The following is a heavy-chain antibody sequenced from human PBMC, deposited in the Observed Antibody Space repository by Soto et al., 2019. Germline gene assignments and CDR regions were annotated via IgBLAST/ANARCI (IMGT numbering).Heavy chain of an antibody. V-gene: IGHV3-48*03. CDR1: GFTFSSYE. D-gene: IGHD6-13*01. CDR2: ISSSGSTI. J-gene: IGHJ1*01. CDR3: ARVGYRAAKYFQH. Sequence: GGSLRLSCAASGFTFSSYEMNWVRQAPGKGLEWVSYISSSGSTIYYADSVKGRFTISRDKAKNSLYLQMNSLRAEDTAVYYCARVGYRAAKYFQHWGQGTLVTVSS.